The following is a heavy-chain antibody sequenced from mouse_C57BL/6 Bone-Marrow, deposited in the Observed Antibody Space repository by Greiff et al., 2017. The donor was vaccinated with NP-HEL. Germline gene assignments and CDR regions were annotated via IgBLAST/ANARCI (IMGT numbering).Heavy chain of an antibody. J-gene: IGHJ2*01. Sequence: QVQLQQSGAELVRPGTSVKVSCKASGYAFTNYLIEWVKQRPGQGLEWIGVINPGSGGTNYNEKLKGKATLTADKSSSTAYMHLSSLTSEDSAVYFCARVNYYCSRPYYFDYWGQGTTLTVSS. CDR1: GYAFTNYL. V-gene: IGHV1-54*01. CDR2: INPGSGGT. D-gene: IGHD1-1*01. CDR3: ARVNYYCSRPYYFDY.